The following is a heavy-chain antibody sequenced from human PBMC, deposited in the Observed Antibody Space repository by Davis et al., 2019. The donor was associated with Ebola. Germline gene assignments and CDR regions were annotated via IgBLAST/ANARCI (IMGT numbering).Heavy chain of an antibody. CDR1: GGSISSSSYY. D-gene: IGHD6-19*01. J-gene: IGHJ4*02. Sequence: MPSETLSLTCTVSGGSISSSSYYWGWIRQPPGKGLEWIGSIYYSGSTYYNPSLKSRVTISVDTSKNQFSLKLSSVTAADTAVYYCARDLRIAVAPVGYWGQGTLVTVSS. CDR3: ARDLRIAVAPVGY. CDR2: IYYSGST. V-gene: IGHV4-39*02.